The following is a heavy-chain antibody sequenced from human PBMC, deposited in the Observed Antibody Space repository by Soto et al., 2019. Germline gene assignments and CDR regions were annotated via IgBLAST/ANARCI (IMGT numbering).Heavy chain of an antibody. CDR3: AKDRDIVLMVYDHDAFDI. Sequence: GGSLRLSCAASGFTFSSYAMSWVRQAPGKGLEWVSAISGSGGSTYYADSVKGRFTISRDNSKNTLYLQMNSLRAEDTAVYYCAKDRDIVLMVYDHDAFDIWGQGTMVTVSS. J-gene: IGHJ3*02. D-gene: IGHD2-8*01. V-gene: IGHV3-23*01. CDR2: ISGSGGST. CDR1: GFTFSSYA.